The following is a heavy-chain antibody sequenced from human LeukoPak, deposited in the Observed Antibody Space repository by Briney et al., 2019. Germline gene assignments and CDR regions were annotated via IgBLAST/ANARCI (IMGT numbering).Heavy chain of an antibody. CDR3: ARGDTVGLTRDSHITLGFDI. Sequence: GASVKVSCKASGYTFTNYGITWVRQAPGQGLEWMGWIWSYKGNPQYAEKFQGRLTLTTDTSTNTAYMELRTLTSDDTAIYYCARGDTVGLTRDSHITLGFDIWGQGTMVTVSS. CDR1: GYTFTNYG. CDR2: IWSYKGNP. D-gene: IGHD1-26*01. V-gene: IGHV1-18*01. J-gene: IGHJ3*02.